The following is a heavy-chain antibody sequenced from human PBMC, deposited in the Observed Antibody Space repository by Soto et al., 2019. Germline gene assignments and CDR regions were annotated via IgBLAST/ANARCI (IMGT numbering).Heavy chain of an antibody. V-gene: IGHV3-23*01. D-gene: IGHD3-10*01. J-gene: IGHJ6*02. CDR1: GFTFSSYA. CDR2: ISGSGGST. Sequence: GGSLRLSCAASGFTFSSYAMSWVRQAPGKGLEWVSAISGSGGSTYYADSVKGRFTISRDNSKNTLYLQMNSLRAEDTAVYYCANPYYGSGNPYYYYGMDVWGQGTTVTVSS. CDR3: ANPYYGSGNPYYYYGMDV.